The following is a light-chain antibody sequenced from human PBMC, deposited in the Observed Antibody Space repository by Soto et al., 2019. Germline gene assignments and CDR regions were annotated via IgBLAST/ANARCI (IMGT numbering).Light chain of an antibody. CDR2: EVS. CDR3: VSYIPSTTTHWV. Sequence: QSALTQPASVSGTPGQSITISCTGSNSDIGIYDFVSWYQHHPGKAPKLIVSEVSHRPSGVSNRFSGSKSGNTASLTISGLQSEDEADYYCVSYIPSTTTHWVFGGGTKVTVL. CDR1: NSDIGIYDF. J-gene: IGLJ3*02. V-gene: IGLV2-14*01.